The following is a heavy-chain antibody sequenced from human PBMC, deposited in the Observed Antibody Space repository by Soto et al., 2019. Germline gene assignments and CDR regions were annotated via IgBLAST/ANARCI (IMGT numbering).Heavy chain of an antibody. CDR3: ARDLFRGIAAAGDNWFDP. CDR2: IYYSGST. D-gene: IGHD6-13*01. J-gene: IGHJ5*02. Sequence: QVQLQESGPGLVKPSQTLSLTCTVSGGSISSGGYYWSWIRQHPGKGLEWIGYIYYSGSTYYNPSLKSRVTISVDTSKNQFSRKLSSLTAADTAVYYCARDLFRGIAAAGDNWFDPWGQGTLVTVSS. CDR1: GGSISSGGYY. V-gene: IGHV4-31*03.